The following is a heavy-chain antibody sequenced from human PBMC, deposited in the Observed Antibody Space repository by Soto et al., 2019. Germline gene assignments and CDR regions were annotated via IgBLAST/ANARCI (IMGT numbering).Heavy chain of an antibody. CDR2: NYYSGRT. D-gene: IGHD3-9*01. J-gene: IGHJ4*02. V-gene: IGHV4-39*01. CDR1: GGSIGNSNYH. Sequence: PSETLSLTCTVSGGSIGNSNYHWGWVRQPPGKGLEWIGNNYYSGRTYYNPSLKSRVTISVDTSKNQFSLTLSSVTAADTAVYYCARRYDILTGYFGSFDYWGQGTLVTV. CDR3: ARRYDILTGYFGSFDY.